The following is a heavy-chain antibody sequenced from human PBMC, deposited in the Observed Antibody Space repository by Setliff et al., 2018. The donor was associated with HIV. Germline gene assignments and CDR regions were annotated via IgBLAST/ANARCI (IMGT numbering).Heavy chain of an antibody. CDR2: ISSSGTYM. V-gene: IGHV3-21*04. Sequence: GGSLRLSCAASGFTFRSYWMSWVRQAPGKGLVSVASISSSGTYMYYGDSLKGRFTISRDNSKNTLYLQMNGLRAEDTAIYFCAKVQQPFYFDSGGEGFDYWGQGTLVTVSS. D-gene: IGHD3-22*01. CDR1: GFTFRSYW. CDR3: AKVQQPFYFDSGGEGFDY. J-gene: IGHJ4*02.